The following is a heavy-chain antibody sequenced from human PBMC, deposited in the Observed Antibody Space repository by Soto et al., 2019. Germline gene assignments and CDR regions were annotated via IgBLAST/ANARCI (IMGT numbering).Heavy chain of an antibody. D-gene: IGHD6-13*01. CDR2: IHYSGTT. Sequence: PSETLSLTCTVSGGSMRNYFWTWIRQPPGKGLEWIGYIHYSGTTSFFPSYNPSLRSRVTISEDTSKNQLSLKLLSVTTADTAVYFCAAGEASSRNLAPYYLAFWGQGTLVTVSS. CDR3: AAGEASSRNLAPYYLAF. J-gene: IGHJ4*02. V-gene: IGHV4-59*01. CDR1: GGSMRNYF.